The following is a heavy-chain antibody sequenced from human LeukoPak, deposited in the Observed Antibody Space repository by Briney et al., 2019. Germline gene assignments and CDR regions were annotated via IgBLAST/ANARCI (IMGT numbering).Heavy chain of an antibody. CDR3: ARVGDSSGYYYYGMDV. J-gene: IGHJ6*02. V-gene: IGHV3-21*01. CDR2: IGSSSSYI. Sequence: GGSLRLSCAASGFTFSSYSMNWVRQAPGKGLEWVSSIGSSSSYIYYADSVKGRFTISRDNAKNSLYLQMNSLRAEDTAVYYCARVGDSSGYYYYGMDVWGQGTTVTVSS. D-gene: IGHD3-22*01. CDR1: GFTFSSYS.